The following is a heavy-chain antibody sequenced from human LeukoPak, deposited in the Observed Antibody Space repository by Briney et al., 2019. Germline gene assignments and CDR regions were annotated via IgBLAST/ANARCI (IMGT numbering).Heavy chain of an antibody. Sequence: TGGSLGLSCAASGFTFSSYSMNWVRQAPGKGLEWVSSISSSSSYINYADSVKGRFTISRDNAKNSLYLQMNSLRAEDTAVYYCARGGSSGWYWGQGTLVTVSS. CDR1: GFTFSSYS. CDR2: ISSSSSYI. J-gene: IGHJ4*02. D-gene: IGHD6-19*01. CDR3: ARGGSSGWY. V-gene: IGHV3-21*01.